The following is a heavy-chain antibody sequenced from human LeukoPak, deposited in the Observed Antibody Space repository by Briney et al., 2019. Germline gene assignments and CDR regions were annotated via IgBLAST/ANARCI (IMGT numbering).Heavy chain of an antibody. D-gene: IGHD5-18*01. CDR1: GFTFSSYA. CDR2: ISGSGGSI. CDR3: AKPLTWIQLWLRSY. J-gene: IGHJ4*02. Sequence: PGGSLRLSCAASGFTFSSYAMSWVRQAPGKGLEWVSAISGSGGSIYYADSVKGRFTISRDNSKNTLYLQMNSLRAEDTAVYYCAKPLTWIQLWLRSYWGQGTLVTVSS. V-gene: IGHV3-23*01.